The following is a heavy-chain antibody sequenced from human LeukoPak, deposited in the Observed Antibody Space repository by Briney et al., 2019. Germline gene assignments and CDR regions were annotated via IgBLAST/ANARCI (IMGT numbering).Heavy chain of an antibody. CDR3: ARLKFGEYYFDY. Sequence: SETLSLTCTVSGGSISSSSYYWGWIRQPPGKGLEWIGSIYYSGTTYYNPSLKSRVTISVDTSNNQFSLKLSSVTAADTAVYYCARLKFGEYYFDYWGQGTLVTVSS. CDR1: GGSISSSSYY. V-gene: IGHV4-39*01. J-gene: IGHJ4*02. CDR2: IYYSGTT. D-gene: IGHD3-10*01.